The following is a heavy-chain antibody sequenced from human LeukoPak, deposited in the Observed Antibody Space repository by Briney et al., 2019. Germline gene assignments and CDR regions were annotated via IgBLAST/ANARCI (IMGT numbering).Heavy chain of an antibody. CDR2: ISAYNGNT. Sequence: ASVKVSCKASGYTFTSYGISWVRQAPGQGLEWMGWISAYNGNTNYAQKLQGRVTMTTDTSTSTAYMELRSLRSDDTAVYYCARDILEDIVVVPAFDYWGQGTLVTVSS. V-gene: IGHV1-18*01. CDR1: GYTFTSYG. CDR3: ARDILEDIVVVPAFDY. D-gene: IGHD2-2*01. J-gene: IGHJ4*02.